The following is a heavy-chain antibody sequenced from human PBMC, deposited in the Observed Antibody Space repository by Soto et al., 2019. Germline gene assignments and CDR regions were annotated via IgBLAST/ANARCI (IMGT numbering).Heavy chain of an antibody. J-gene: IGHJ4*02. D-gene: IGHD3-16*02. Sequence: QITLKESGPPLVKPTQTLTLTCTLSGFSLSTSGVDVGWIRQPPGKALEWLAVIYWDDDKRYSPSLRSRLTITKDTSKNQVVLTLTNMDPVDTATYYCAHSGKYEHVWGSYRYTGIDYWGQGTLVTVSS. CDR3: AHSGKYEHVWGSYRYTGIDY. CDR2: IYWDDDK. V-gene: IGHV2-5*02. CDR1: GFSLSTSGVD.